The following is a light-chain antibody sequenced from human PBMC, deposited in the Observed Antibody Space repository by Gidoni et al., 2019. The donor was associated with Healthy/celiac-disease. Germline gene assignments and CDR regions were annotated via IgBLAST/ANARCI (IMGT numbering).Light chain of an antibody. V-gene: IGLV3-1*01. CDR3: QAWDSSTVV. Sequence: SYELTQPPSVSVPPGQTARITCSGDKLGDKYAFWYQQKPGQSTVLVIYQDSKRPSGIPERFSGSNSGNTATLTISGTQAMDEADYYCQAWDSSTVVFGGGTKLTV. J-gene: IGLJ2*01. CDR2: QDS. CDR1: KLGDKY.